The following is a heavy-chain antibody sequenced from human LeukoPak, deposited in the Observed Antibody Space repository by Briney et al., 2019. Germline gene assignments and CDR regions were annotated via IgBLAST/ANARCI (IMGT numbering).Heavy chain of an antibody. CDR2: IRYDGSNK. J-gene: IGHJ3*02. CDR3: AWTHNWNYHDAFDI. CDR1: GFTFSSYG. D-gene: IGHD1-7*01. V-gene: IGHV3-30*02. Sequence: GGSLRLSCAASGFTFSSYGMHWVRQAPGKGLEWVAFIRYDGSNKYYVDSVKGRFTISRDNSKNTLYLQMNSLRAEDTAVYYCAWTHNWNYHDAFDIWGQGTMVTVSS.